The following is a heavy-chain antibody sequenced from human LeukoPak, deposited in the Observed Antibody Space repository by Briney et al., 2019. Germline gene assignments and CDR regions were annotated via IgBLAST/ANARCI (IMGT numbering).Heavy chain of an antibody. J-gene: IGHJ4*02. CDR2: IRYDGSNK. D-gene: IGHD3-22*01. V-gene: IGHV3-30*02. CDR1: GFTFSSYG. Sequence: PGGSLRLSCAASGFTFSSYGMHWVRQAPGKGLEWVAFIRYDGSNKYYADSVKGRFTISRDNSKNTLYLQMNSLRAEDTAVYYCVTNTYYYDSSGHFDHWGQGTLVTVSS. CDR3: VTNTYYYDSSGHFDH.